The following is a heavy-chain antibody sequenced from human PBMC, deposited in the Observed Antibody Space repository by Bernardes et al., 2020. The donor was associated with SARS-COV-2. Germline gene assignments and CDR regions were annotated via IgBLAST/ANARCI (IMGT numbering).Heavy chain of an antibody. Sequence: GGSLRLSCAGSGFTFVSYAVSWVRQAPGKGLEWVSTISGSGGGTYYGDSVKGRFTISSDNSKNTVYLQMNSLRAEDTAIYYCAKGSRASGTYYKDYWGQGTLVTVNS. CDR1: GFTFVSYA. CDR2: ISGSGGGT. CDR3: AKGSRASGTYYKDY. V-gene: IGHV3-23*01. J-gene: IGHJ4*02. D-gene: IGHD3-10*01.